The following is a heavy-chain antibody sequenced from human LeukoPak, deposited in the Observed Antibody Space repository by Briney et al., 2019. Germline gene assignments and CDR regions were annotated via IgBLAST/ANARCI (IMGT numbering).Heavy chain of an antibody. Sequence: PSETLSLTCAVYGGSFSGYYWSWIRQPPGKGLEWIGSIYYSGSTYYNPSLKSRVIISVDTSKNQFSLKLSSVTAADTAVYYCARREGYDRDFDYWGQGTLVTVSS. V-gene: IGHV4-34*01. J-gene: IGHJ4*02. CDR1: GGSFSGYY. CDR3: ARREGYDRDFDY. CDR2: IYYSGST. D-gene: IGHD5-12*01.